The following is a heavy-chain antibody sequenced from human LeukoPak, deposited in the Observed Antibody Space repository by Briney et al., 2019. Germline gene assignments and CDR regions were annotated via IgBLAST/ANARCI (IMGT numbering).Heavy chain of an antibody. V-gene: IGHV4-39*01. Sequence: PSETLSLTCTVSGGSISSSSYYWGWIRQPPGKGLEWIGSIYYSGSTYYNPSLKSRVTISIDTSKNQFSLKLSSVTAADTAVYYCARISGGDDFWSGYYPAAGGMDVWGQGTTVTVS. CDR1: GGSISSSSYY. D-gene: IGHD3-3*01. J-gene: IGHJ6*02. CDR3: ARISGGDDFWSGYYPAAGGMDV. CDR2: IYYSGST.